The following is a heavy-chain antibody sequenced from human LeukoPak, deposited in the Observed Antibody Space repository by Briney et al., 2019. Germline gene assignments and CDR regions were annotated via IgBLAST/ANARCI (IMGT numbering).Heavy chain of an antibody. CDR3: ARAASKYSSPSLPGY. V-gene: IGHV1-69*13. D-gene: IGHD3-22*01. CDR2: IIPIFGTA. Sequence: ASVKVSRKASGGTFSSYAISWVRQAPGQGLEWMGGIIPIFGTANYAQKFQGRVTITADESTSTAYMELSSLRSEDTAVYYCARAASKYSSPSLPGYWGQGTLVTVSS. CDR1: GGTFSSYA. J-gene: IGHJ4*02.